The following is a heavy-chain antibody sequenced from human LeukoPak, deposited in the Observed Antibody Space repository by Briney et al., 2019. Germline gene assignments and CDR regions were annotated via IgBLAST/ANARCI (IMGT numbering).Heavy chain of an antibody. CDR1: GFTFSSYS. J-gene: IGHJ4*02. CDR3: ARDRPLRYYYDSSGYVDY. CDR2: ISSSSSTI. V-gene: IGHV3-48*01. Sequence: GGSLRLSCAASGFTFSSYSMNWVRQAPGKGLEWVSYISSSSSTIYYADSVKGRFTISRDNAKNSLYLQMNSLRAEDTAVYYCARDRPLRYYYDSSGYVDYWGQGTLVTVSS. D-gene: IGHD3-22*01.